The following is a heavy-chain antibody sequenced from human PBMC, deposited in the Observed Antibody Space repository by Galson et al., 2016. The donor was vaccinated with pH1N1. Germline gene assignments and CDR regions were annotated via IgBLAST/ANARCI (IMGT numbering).Heavy chain of an antibody. CDR3: ARQNDYGDYRGDAFEI. CDR2: IYLGGSLI. V-gene: IGHV5-51*01. CDR1: GYRFSSSW. Sequence: QSGAEVKKPGESLKISCKGSGYRFSSSWIGWVRQMPGKGLEWMGIIYLGGSLIRYRPSFQGQVTISADKSVNIVYLEWGSLKASDTAMYYCARQNDYGDYRGDAFEIWGRGTMVNVSS. J-gene: IGHJ3*02. D-gene: IGHD4-17*01.